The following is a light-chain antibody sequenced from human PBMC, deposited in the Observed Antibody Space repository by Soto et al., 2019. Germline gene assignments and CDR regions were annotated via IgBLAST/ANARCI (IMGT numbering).Light chain of an antibody. J-gene: IGKJ5*01. Sequence: DIQMTHSPSTLSASVGDRVTITCRASQSISSWLAWYQQKPGKAPKLLIYDASSLESGVPSRFSGSGSGTEFTHNISSLQPDDFATYYCQQYNSYPITFGQGTRVEIK. V-gene: IGKV1-5*01. CDR2: DAS. CDR3: QQYNSYPIT. CDR1: QSISSW.